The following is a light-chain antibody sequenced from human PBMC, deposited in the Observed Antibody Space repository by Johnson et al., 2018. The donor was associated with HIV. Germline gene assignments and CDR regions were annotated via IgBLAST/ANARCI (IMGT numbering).Light chain of an antibody. J-gene: IGLJ1*01. Sequence: QSVLTQPPSVSAAPGQKVTISCSGRSSNIGNAYVSWYQQLPGTAPKLLIYENDKRPSGIPDRFSGSKSGTSATLGITGLQTGHEADSYCGTWDSRLNAYVFGAGTKVTVL. V-gene: IGLV1-51*02. CDR2: END. CDR1: SSNIGNAY. CDR3: GTWDSRLNAYV.